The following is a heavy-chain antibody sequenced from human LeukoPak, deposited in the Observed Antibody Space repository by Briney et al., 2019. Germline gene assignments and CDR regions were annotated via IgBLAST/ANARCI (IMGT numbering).Heavy chain of an antibody. V-gene: IGHV4-61*02. D-gene: IGHD4-11*01. CDR2: IYTSGST. Sequence: SETLSLTCTVSGGSISSSSYYWSWIRQPAGKGLEWIGRIYTSGSTNYNPSLKSRVTMSVDTSKNQFSLKLSSVTAADTAVYYCARRLRGYSNYVWGQGTLVTVSS. J-gene: IGHJ4*02. CDR1: GGSISSSSYY. CDR3: ARRLRGYSNYV.